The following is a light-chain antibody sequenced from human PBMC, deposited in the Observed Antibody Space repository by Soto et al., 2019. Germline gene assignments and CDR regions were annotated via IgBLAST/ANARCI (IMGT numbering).Light chain of an antibody. CDR3: QQYNTYPHT. Sequence: DIQMTQSPSTLSASVGDRVTITCRASQSISTWLAWYQQKPGKAPKLLIYKASSLEGGVPSRFGGSGSGTLFNITISSLHPDDFATYYCQQYNTYPHTFGGGTTVEIK. J-gene: IGKJ4*01. V-gene: IGKV1-5*03. CDR2: KAS. CDR1: QSISTW.